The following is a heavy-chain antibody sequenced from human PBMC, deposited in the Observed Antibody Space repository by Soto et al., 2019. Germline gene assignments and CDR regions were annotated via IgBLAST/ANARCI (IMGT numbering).Heavy chain of an antibody. D-gene: IGHD1-26*01. CDR2: IFYSGST. CDR3: ARVDTSMGATCVSY. CDR1: GGSISSGGYY. V-gene: IGHV4-31*03. Sequence: QVQLQESGPGLVKPSQTLSLTCTVSGGSISSGGYYWSWIRQHPGKGLEWIGYIFYSGSTYYNPSLKRRVSIXVXTXXNQFSLNLSSVTAADTAVYYCARVDTSMGATCVSYWGQGTLVTVSS. J-gene: IGHJ4*02.